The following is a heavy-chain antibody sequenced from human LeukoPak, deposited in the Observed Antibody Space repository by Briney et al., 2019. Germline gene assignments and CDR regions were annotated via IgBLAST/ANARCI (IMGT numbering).Heavy chain of an antibody. D-gene: IGHD2-2*01. CDR1: GFTFDDYA. Sequence: GRSLRLSCAASGFTFDDYAMHWVRQAPGKGLEWVSGISWNSGSIGYADSVKGRFTISRDNSKNTLYLQMNSLRAEDTAVYYCAGGPGYCSSTSCPYGMDVWGKGTTVTVSS. V-gene: IGHV3-9*01. J-gene: IGHJ6*04. CDR3: AGGPGYCSSTSCPYGMDV. CDR2: ISWNSGSI.